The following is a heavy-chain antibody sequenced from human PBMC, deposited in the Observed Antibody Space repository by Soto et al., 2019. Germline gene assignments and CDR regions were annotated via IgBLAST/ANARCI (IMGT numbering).Heavy chain of an antibody. V-gene: IGHV3-15*07. D-gene: IGHD5-18*01. CDR1: GFPFSNAW. J-gene: IGHJ1*01. CDR3: TTAYIGSRIQLWAGLGY. Sequence: QLVESGGGLVKPGGSLRLSCAASGFPFSNAWMNWVRQAPGKGLEWVGRVKSKTDGETTDYAAPVKGRFTISRDDSTNTLYLQMSSLKTEDTAVYYCTTAYIGSRIQLWAGLGYWGQCTLVTIAS. CDR2: VKSKTDGETT.